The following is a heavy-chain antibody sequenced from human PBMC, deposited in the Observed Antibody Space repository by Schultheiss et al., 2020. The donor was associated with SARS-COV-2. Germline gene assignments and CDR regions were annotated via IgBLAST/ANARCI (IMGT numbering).Heavy chain of an antibody. Sequence: GGSLRLSCAASGFTFSNAWMNWVRQAPGKGLEWVAVISYDGSNKYYADSVKGRFTISRDNSKNTLYLQMNSLRAEDTAVYYCARVRSGTDAFDIWGQGTMVTVSS. CDR3: ARVRSGTDAFDI. CDR2: ISYDGSNK. CDR1: GFTFSNAW. J-gene: IGHJ3*02. D-gene: IGHD3-10*01. V-gene: IGHV3-30*14.